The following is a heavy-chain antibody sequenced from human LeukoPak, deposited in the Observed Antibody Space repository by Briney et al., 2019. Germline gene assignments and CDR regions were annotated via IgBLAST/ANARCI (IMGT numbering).Heavy chain of an antibody. J-gene: IGHJ3*02. CDR3: ARVLGPMYHDAFDI. Sequence: SETLSLTCTVSGGSVSSGSYYWSWIRQPPGKGLEWVGYIYYSDITSYNPSLKSRVTISVDMSKNQFSLNLSSVTAADTAVYYCARVLGPMYHDAFDIWGLGTMVTVSS. CDR1: GGSVSSGSYY. V-gene: IGHV4-61*01. D-gene: IGHD1-26*01. CDR2: IYYSDIT.